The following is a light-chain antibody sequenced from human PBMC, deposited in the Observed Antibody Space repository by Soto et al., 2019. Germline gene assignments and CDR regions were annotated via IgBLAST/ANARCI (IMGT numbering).Light chain of an antibody. CDR2: DVS. CDR3: SSFTSSNTYV. V-gene: IGLV2-14*01. Sequence: QSALTQPASVSGSPGQSIIISCTGTSSDVGGYNYVSWYQQYPGKAPKLMIYDVSNRPSGVANRFSGSKSGNTASLTISGLQADDEADYYCSSFTSSNTYVFGTGTKLTVL. J-gene: IGLJ1*01. CDR1: SSDVGGYNY.